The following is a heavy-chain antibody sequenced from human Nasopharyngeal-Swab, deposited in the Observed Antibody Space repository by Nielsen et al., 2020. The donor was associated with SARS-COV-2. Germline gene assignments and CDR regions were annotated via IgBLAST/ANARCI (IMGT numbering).Heavy chain of an antibody. CDR2: IYYSGST. Sequence: RQAPGKGLEWIGYIYYSGSTNYNPSLESRVTISVDTSKNQFSLKLSSVTAADTAVYYCARGDILTGSQAAFDIWGQGTMVTVSS. V-gene: IGHV4-59*01. CDR3: ARGDILTGSQAAFDI. J-gene: IGHJ3*02. D-gene: IGHD3-9*01.